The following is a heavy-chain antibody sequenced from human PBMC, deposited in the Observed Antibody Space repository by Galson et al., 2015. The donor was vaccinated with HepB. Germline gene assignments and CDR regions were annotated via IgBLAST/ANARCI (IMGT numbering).Heavy chain of an antibody. CDR2: ITRSGDNT. V-gene: IGHV3-23*01. J-gene: IGHJ4*02. D-gene: IGHD4-17*01. CDR3: AKLPNYGEPLDY. CDR1: GFTFSDYG. Sequence: SLRLSCAASGFTFSDYGLHWVRQAPGRGLEWVSGITRSGDNTYYTDSVKGRFTISRDNSKNTLYLQMNNLRGDDTALYYCAKLPNYGEPLDYWGQGTLVTVSS.